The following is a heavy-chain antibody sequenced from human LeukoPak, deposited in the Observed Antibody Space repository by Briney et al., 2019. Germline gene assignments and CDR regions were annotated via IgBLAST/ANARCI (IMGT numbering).Heavy chain of an antibody. CDR1: GGSISSGSYY. V-gene: IGHV4-61*01. CDR3: ARGLGRIGNWFDP. Sequence: SETLSPTCTVSGGSISSGSYYWSWIRQPPGKGLEWIGYIYYSGSTNYNPSLKSRVTISVDTSKNQFSLKLSSVTAADTAVYYCARGLGRIGNWFDPWGQGTLVTVSS. D-gene: IGHD7-27*01. J-gene: IGHJ5*02. CDR2: IYYSGST.